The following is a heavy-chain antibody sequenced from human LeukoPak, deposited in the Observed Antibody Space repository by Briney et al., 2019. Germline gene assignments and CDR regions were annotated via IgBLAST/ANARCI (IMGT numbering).Heavy chain of an antibody. CDR1: GYTFTSYA. D-gene: IGHD1-26*01. CDR3: ARDMGGSETESYYYYGMDV. V-gene: IGHV7-4-1*02. CDR2: INTNTGNP. J-gene: IGHJ6*02. Sequence: VASVKVSCKASGYTFTSYAMNWVRQAPGQGLEWMGWINTNTGNPTYAQGFTGRFVFSLDTSVSTAYLQISSLKAEDTAVYYCARDMGGSETESYYYYGMDVWGQGTTVTVSS.